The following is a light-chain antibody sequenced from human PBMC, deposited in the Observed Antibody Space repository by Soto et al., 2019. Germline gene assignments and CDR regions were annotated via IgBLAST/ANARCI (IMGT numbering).Light chain of an antibody. Sequence: DIQMTQSPSSLSASVGDRVTITCRANQGISNFLAWYQQKPGQVPKLLMYAASTLHSGVPSRFSGSRSGTDFTLTISSLQPEDVATYYCQQLNDYPTATFGGGTKVEI. CDR3: QQLNDYPTAT. CDR2: AAS. CDR1: QGISNF. J-gene: IGKJ4*01. V-gene: IGKV1-27*01.